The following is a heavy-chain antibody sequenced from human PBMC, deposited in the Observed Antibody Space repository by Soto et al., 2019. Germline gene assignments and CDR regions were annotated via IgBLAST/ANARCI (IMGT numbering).Heavy chain of an antibody. V-gene: IGHV1-69*13. CDR2: IIPIFGTA. CDR1: GGTFSSYA. Sequence: SVKVSCKASGGTFSSYAISWVRQAPGQGLEWMGGIIPIFGTANYAQKFQGRVTITADESTSTAYMELSSLRSEDTAVYYCATGLQRPRTYCTNGVCYNHVDYWGQGTLVTVS. CDR3: ATGLQRPRTYCTNGVCYNHVDY. J-gene: IGHJ4*02. D-gene: IGHD2-8*01.